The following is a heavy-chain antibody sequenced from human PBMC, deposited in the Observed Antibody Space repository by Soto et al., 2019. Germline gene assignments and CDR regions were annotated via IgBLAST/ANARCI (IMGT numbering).Heavy chain of an antibody. CDR3: AKEAEARNFAFED. D-gene: IGHD6-13*01. CDR2: ITGDGQT. V-gene: IGHV3-23*01. Sequence: EVHLLESGGGLVQPEGSLRLSCGASGFTFRNHVMTWVRQAPGKGLEWVSAITGDGQTFYADSVKGRFTISRDNSKNTLSLQMNSLRAEDTAMYYCAKEAEARNFAFEDWGQGTLVTASS. CDR1: GFTFRNHV. J-gene: IGHJ4*02.